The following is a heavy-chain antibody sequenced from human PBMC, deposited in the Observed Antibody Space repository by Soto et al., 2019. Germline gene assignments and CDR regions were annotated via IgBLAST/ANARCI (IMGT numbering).Heavy chain of an antibody. V-gene: IGHV3-30-3*01. D-gene: IGHD2-15*01. J-gene: IGHJ6*02. Sequence: QVQLVESAGGVVQPGRSPRLSCGASGFIFSNYAMYWVRQAPGKGLEWVAVISSDESNKYYADSVKGRFTISRDNSKNTLYLQMNSLRAEDTAMYYCARVPGYCGGSSCYGDYYYGMDVWGQGTTVTVSS. CDR1: GFIFSNYA. CDR3: ARVPGYCGGSSCYGDYYYGMDV. CDR2: ISSDESNK.